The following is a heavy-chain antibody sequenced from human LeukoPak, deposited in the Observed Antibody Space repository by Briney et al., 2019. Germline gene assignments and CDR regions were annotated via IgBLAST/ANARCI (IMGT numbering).Heavy chain of an antibody. J-gene: IGHJ4*02. D-gene: IGHD2-15*01. CDR1: GYTFASYD. V-gene: IGHV1-8*01. CDR2: MNPDSTNT. CDR3: ARVPSLGYCSGGSCYRFDH. Sequence: ASVKVSCKASGYTFASYDINWVRQAPGQGLEWMGWMNPDSTNTGYAQKFQGRVTMTRDTSMSTAYMELSSLTSKDTAVYYCARVPSLGYCSGGSCYRFDHWGQGTLVAVSS.